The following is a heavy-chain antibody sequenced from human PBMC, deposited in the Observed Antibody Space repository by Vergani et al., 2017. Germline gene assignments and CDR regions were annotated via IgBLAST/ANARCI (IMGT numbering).Heavy chain of an antibody. CDR3: AVRPRVNRVGGEIVTKRTFDY. CDR2: INNDGHT. CDR1: GESFSSLY. D-gene: IGHD3-10*01. J-gene: IGHJ4*02. V-gene: IGHV4-34*02. Sequence: QVQLQQWGAGVVKPSGTLSLTCAVFGESFSSLYWSWIRQPPGKGLEWIGEINNDGHTNYNPSLESRVTVSRDTAKNQFSLNLMSVTAADTAMYYYAVRPRVNRVGGEIVTKRTFDYWSQGSLVTVSS.